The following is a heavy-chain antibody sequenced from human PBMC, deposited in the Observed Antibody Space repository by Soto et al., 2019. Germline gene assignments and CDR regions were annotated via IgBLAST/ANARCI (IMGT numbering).Heavy chain of an antibody. Sequence: GGSLRLSCASSVFTFSSYAMHCVRHAPGKWLEWVAVISYDGSNKYYADSVKGRFTISRDNSKNTLYLQMNSLRAEDTAVYYCASKMATSDYRGQGTRV. CDR1: VFTFSSYA. CDR2: ISYDGSNK. CDR3: ASKMATSDY. D-gene: IGHD5-12*01. V-gene: IGHV3-30-3*01. J-gene: IGHJ4*01.